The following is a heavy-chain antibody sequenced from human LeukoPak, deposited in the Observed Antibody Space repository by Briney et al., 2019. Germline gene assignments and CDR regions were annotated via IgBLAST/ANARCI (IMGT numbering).Heavy chain of an antibody. CDR3: ARGSGSSWYFYFDY. V-gene: IGHV3-7*03. J-gene: IGHJ4*02. CDR2: IKQDGSEK. CDR1: GFKFRAFT. D-gene: IGHD6-13*01. Sequence: GGSLRLSCVGSGFKFRAFTMHWVRQAPGKGLEWVANIKQDGSEKYYVDSVKGRFTISRDNAKNSVYLQMNSLRAEDTALYYCARGSGSSWYFYFDYWGQGTLVTVSS.